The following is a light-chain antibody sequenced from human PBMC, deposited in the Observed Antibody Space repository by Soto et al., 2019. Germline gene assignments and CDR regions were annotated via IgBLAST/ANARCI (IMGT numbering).Light chain of an antibody. V-gene: IGKV1-5*03. CDR1: QNIDTY. CDR2: KAS. CDR3: QQYNGT. J-gene: IGKJ1*01. Sequence: DIQMTQSPSSLSASVGDRVTITCRASQNIDTYLQWYQQKLGKAPKLLIYKASSLEGGVPSRFSGSGSGTEFTLTISSLQPDDSATYYCQQYNGTFGQGTKVEVK.